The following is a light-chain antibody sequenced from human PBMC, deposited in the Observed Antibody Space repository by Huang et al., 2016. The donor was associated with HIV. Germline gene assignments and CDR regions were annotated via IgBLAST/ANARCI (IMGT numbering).Light chain of an antibody. CDR1: QSVRDK. V-gene: IGKV3-15*01. CDR2: ATS. Sequence: EKVMTQSPDTLSVSPGERATLSCRASQSVRDKLAWYQQKPGQAPRLLLHATSTRAAGVPARFSGSGSGTEFTLTISSLQSEDCGVYYCQQYESWPPLTFGGGTKVEIK. J-gene: IGKJ4*01. CDR3: QQYESWPPLT.